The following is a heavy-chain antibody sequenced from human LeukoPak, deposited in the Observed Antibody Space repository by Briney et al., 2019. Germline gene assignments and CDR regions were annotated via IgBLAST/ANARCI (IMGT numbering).Heavy chain of an antibody. CDR1: GFSFNTYW. CDR3: ARRIFGPYAFDI. CDR2: IKEDGTEK. D-gene: IGHD3-3*01. J-gene: IGHJ3*02. V-gene: IGHV3-7*01. Sequence: GGSLRLSCTASGFSFNTYWMTWVRQAPGKGLEWVGNIKEDGTEKYYIDSLKGRFTISRDNAKNSLYLQMNSLRAEDTAVYYCARRIFGPYAFDIWGQGTMVTVSS.